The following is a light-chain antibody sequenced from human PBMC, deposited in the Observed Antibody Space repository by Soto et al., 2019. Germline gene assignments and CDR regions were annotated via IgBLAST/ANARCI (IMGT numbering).Light chain of an antibody. V-gene: IGLV3-21*04. Sequence: SYELTQPPSVSVAPGKTARITCGGNNIGSKSVHWYQQKPGQAPVLVIYYDSDRPSGIPERFSGSNSGNTATLTISRVEAGDEADYYCQVGDSSSDHLYVFGTGTKVTVL. CDR2: YDS. CDR1: NIGSKS. CDR3: QVGDSSSDHLYV. J-gene: IGLJ1*01.